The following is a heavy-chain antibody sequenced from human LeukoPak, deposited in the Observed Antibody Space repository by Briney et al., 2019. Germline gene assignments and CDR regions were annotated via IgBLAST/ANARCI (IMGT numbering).Heavy chain of an antibody. J-gene: IGHJ5*02. CDR1: GFTFSGYA. CDR3: AKARGFCSGGSCYNPFDP. D-gene: IGHD2-15*01. CDR2: ISGSDGST. Sequence: PGGSLRLSCAASGFTFSGYAMSWVRQAPGKGLEWVSGISGSDGSTYYADSVKGRFTISRDYSKNTLYVQMNSLRAEDTAVYYCAKARGFCSGGSCYNPFDPWGQGTLVTVSS. V-gene: IGHV3-23*01.